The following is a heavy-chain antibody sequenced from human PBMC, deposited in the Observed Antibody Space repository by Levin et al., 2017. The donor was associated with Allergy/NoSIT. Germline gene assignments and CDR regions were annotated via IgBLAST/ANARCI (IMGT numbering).Heavy chain of an antibody. CDR3: ARRDNWNRFDY. Sequence: ESLKISCTVSGGSISSYYWSWIRQPPGKGLEWIGYIYYSGSTNYNPSLKSRVTISVDTSKNQFSLKLSSVTAADTAVYYCARRDNWNRFDYWGQGTLVTVSS. J-gene: IGHJ4*02. CDR1: GGSISSYY. CDR2: IYYSGST. D-gene: IGHD1/OR15-1a*01. V-gene: IGHV4-59*08.